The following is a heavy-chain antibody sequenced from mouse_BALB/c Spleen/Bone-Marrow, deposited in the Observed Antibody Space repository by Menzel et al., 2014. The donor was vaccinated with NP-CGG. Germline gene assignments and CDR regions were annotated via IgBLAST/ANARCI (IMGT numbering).Heavy chain of an antibody. Sequence: QVTLKESGAELVKPGTSVKLSCKASGYTFTSHYIYWVKQRPGQGLKWIGEINPNNGGTNFNEKFKSKATLTVDKSSSTAYMQLSSLTSEDSAVYYCTRLSLLRGYFDYWGQGTTLTVSS. CDR2: INPNNGGT. V-gene: IGHV1S81*02. D-gene: IGHD1-2*01. CDR3: TRLSLLRGYFDY. CDR1: GYTFTSHY. J-gene: IGHJ2*01.